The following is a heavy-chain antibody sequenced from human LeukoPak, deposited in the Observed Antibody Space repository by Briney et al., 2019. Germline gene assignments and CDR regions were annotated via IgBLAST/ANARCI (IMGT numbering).Heavy chain of an antibody. V-gene: IGHV3-20*04. D-gene: IGHD6-13*01. Sequence: GGSLRLSCAASGFTFSSYGMHWVRQAPGKGLEWVSGINWNGGSTGYADSVKGRFTISRDNAKNSLYLQMNSLRAEDTALYYCARSLQQLVRPHDAFDIWGQGTMVTVSS. CDR3: ARSLQQLVRPHDAFDI. CDR1: GFTFSSYG. CDR2: INWNGGST. J-gene: IGHJ3*02.